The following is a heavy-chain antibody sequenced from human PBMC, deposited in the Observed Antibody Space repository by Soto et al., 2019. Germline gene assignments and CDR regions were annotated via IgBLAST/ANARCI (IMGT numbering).Heavy chain of an antibody. CDR3: ARDPHMVRGFASAWYFDL. V-gene: IGHV4-34*01. Sequence: QVQLQQWGAGLLKPSETLSLTCAVYGGSFSGYYWSWIRQPPGKGLEWIGEINHSGSTNYNPSLKSRVNISVDTSKHQFSLKLSSVTAADTAVYYCARDPHMVRGFASAWYFDLWGRGTLVTVSS. CDR1: GGSFSGYY. J-gene: IGHJ2*01. D-gene: IGHD3-10*01. CDR2: INHSGST.